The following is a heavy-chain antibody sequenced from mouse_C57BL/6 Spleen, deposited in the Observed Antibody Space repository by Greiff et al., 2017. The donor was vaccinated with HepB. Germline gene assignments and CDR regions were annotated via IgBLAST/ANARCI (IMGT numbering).Heavy chain of an antibody. CDR1: GFTFSDYG. CDR3: AGHYYGSSYNYYAMDY. Sequence: EVQRVESGGGLVKPGGSPKLSCAASGFTFSDYGMHWVRQAPEKGLEWVAYISSGSSTIYYADTVKGRFTISRDNAKNTLFLQMTSLRSEDTAMYYCAGHYYGSSYNYYAMDYWGQGTSVTVSS. J-gene: IGHJ4*01. CDR2: ISSGSSTI. D-gene: IGHD1-1*01. V-gene: IGHV5-17*01.